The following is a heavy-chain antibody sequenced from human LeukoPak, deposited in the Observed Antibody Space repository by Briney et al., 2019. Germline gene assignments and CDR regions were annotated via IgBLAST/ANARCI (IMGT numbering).Heavy chain of an antibody. D-gene: IGHD3-16*01. CDR2: ISGSGGST. CDR1: GFTFSSYA. CDR3: GKEGGA. Sequence: GGSLRLSCAASGFTFSSYAMSWVRQAPGEGLEWVSAISGSGGSTYYADSVKGRFTISRDNSKDMLYLQMNSLKVEDTATYYCGKEGGAWGQGTKVTVSS. V-gene: IGHV3-23*01. J-gene: IGHJ5*02.